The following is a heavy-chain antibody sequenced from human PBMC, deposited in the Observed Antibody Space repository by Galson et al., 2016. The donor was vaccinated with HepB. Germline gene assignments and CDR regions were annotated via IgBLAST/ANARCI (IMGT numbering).Heavy chain of an antibody. CDR1: GFSFSDYA. J-gene: IGHJ5*02. Sequence: SLRLSCAASGFSFSDYAMCWVRQAPGKGLEWVSSITPSGTTAFYADSVKGRFTSSRDNSKNTLFLQMNRLRGDDTAIYYCARVSSGWSLPMRRKAGHWFDPWGQGTLVTVSS. V-gene: IGHV3-23*01. D-gene: IGHD6-19*01. CDR2: ITPSGTTA. CDR3: ARVSSGWSLPMRRKAGHWFDP.